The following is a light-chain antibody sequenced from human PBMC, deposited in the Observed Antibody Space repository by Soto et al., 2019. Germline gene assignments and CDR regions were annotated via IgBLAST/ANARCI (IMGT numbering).Light chain of an antibody. V-gene: IGKV1-39*01. Sequence: DIQMTQSPSSLSASVGDRVTITCRASQDISSYLNWYQQKPGKAPKLLIYAASSLQSGVPARFSSSDSGTAYTPTTISLQPHDAATTYCQQTYTNSALTFGGGTKVEVK. J-gene: IGKJ4*01. CDR3: QQTYTNSALT. CDR2: AAS. CDR1: QDISSY.